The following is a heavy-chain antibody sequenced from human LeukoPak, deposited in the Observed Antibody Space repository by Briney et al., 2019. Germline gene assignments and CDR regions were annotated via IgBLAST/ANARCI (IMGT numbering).Heavy chain of an antibody. J-gene: IGHJ4*02. V-gene: IGHV4-59*01. CDR1: GGSISPYY. CDR2: IYYSGST. D-gene: IGHD4/OR15-4a*01. CDR3: ARGMLTMQPIVYFDY. Sequence: SETLSLTCTVSGGSISPYYWSWIRQPPGKGLEWIGYIYYSGSTNYNPSLKNRVSMSVDTSKNQFSLKLNSVTAADTAVYYCARGMLTMQPIVYFDYWGQGALVTVSS.